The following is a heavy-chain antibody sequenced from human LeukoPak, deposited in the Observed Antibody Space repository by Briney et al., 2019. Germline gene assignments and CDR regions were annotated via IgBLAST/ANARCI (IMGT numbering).Heavy chain of an antibody. D-gene: IGHD3-22*01. V-gene: IGHV1-18*01. CDR1: GYTFASYG. J-gene: IGHJ3*02. CDR2: ISAYNGNT. Sequence: ASVKVSCKASGYTFASYGISWVRQAPGQGLEWMGWISAYNGNTNYAQKLQGRVTMTTDTSTSTAYMELRSLRSDDTAVYYCARDEAYYDSSGYDAFDIWGQGTMVTVSS. CDR3: ARDEAYYDSSGYDAFDI.